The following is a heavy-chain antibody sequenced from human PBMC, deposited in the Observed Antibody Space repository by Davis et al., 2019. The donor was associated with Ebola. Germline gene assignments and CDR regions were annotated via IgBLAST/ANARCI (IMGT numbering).Heavy chain of an antibody. Sequence: GESLKISCQGSGYSFTSYWIGWVRQMPGKGLEWMGIIYPGDSDTRYSPSFQGQVTISADKSISTAYLQWSSLKASDTAMYYCARRGEWLLEGFDPWGQGTLVTVSS. CDR3: ARRGEWLLEGFDP. CDR2: IYPGDSDT. CDR1: GYSFTSYW. V-gene: IGHV5-51*01. D-gene: IGHD3-3*01. J-gene: IGHJ5*02.